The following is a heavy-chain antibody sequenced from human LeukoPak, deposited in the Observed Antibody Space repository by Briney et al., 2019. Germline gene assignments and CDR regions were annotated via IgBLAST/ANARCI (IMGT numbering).Heavy chain of an antibody. CDR2: IYPGGSDT. J-gene: IGHJ4*02. Sequence: GESLKSSCKGSGYSFTSYWIGWVRQMPGKGLEWMGIIYPGGSDTRYSPSFQGQVTISADKSISTAYLQWSSLKASDTAMYYCARHVKPGYSSGRFDYWGQGTLVTVSS. CDR1: GYSFTSYW. CDR3: ARHVKPGYSSGRFDY. D-gene: IGHD6-19*01. V-gene: IGHV5-51*01.